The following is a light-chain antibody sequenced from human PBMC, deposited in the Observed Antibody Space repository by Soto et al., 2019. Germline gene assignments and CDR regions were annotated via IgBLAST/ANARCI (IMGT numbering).Light chain of an antibody. CDR3: QQRSNWPRT. Sequence: EIVLTQSPATLSLSPGERATLSCRASQSVSFYLAWYQQKPGQAPRLLIYDASNRATGIPARFSGSGSGTDFTLTISRLESEDFAVYYCQQRSNWPRTFGPGTKVDIK. CDR2: DAS. V-gene: IGKV3-11*01. CDR1: QSVSFY. J-gene: IGKJ3*01.